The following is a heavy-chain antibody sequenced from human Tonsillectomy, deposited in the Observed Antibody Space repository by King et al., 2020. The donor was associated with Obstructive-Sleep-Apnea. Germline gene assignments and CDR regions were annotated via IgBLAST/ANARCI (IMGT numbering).Heavy chain of an antibody. CDR3: AKRVDTAMVFDY. Sequence: VQLVESGGGLVQPGGSLRLSCAASGFTFSNYAMSWVRQAPGKGLEWVSAINTGGGTTYYADSVKGRFTLSRDNSKNTLYLQMNSLRAEDTAVYYCAKRVDTAMVFDYWGQGTLVTVSS. CDR2: INTGGGTT. CDR1: GFTFSNYA. J-gene: IGHJ4*02. D-gene: IGHD5-18*01. V-gene: IGHV3-23*04.